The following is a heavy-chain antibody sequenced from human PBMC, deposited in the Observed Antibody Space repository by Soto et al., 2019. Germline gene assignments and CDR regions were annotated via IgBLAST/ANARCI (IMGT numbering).Heavy chain of an antibody. D-gene: IGHD4-4*01. V-gene: IGHV1-46*01. CDR2: INPSGGST. CDR3: AREAGSNYYYFYALDV. CDR1: GGTFSSCA. J-gene: IGHJ6*02. Sequence: ASVKVSCKASGGTFSSCAISWVRQAPGQGLEWMGIINPSGGSTRYAQKFQGRVTMTRDTSTNQFSLKLSSVTASDTAVYYCAREAGSNYYYFYALDVWGQGTTVTVSS.